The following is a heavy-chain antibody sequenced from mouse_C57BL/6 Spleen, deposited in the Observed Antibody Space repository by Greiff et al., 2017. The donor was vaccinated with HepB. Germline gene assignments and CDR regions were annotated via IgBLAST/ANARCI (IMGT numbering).Heavy chain of an antibody. CDR1: GYTFTSYW. CDR3: ARGGYGYDEYYFDY. Sequence: VQLQQPGAELVRPGSSVKLSCKASGYTFTSYWMHWVKQRPIQGLEWIGNIDPSDSETHYNQKFKDKATLTVDKSSSTAYMQLSSLTSEDSAVYYCARGGYGYDEYYFDYWGQGTTLTVSS. D-gene: IGHD2-2*01. V-gene: IGHV1-52*01. J-gene: IGHJ2*01. CDR2: IDPSDSET.